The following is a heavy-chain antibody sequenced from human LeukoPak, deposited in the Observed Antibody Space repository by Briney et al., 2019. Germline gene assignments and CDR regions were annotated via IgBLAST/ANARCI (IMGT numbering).Heavy chain of an antibody. CDR3: ARGVNTVDP. Sequence: SETLSLTCTVSGGSITSSRHYWGWIRQFPGKGLEWIGHLFHSGSTYYNPSLKSRVTISEDASKNQFSLKLSSVTAADTAVYYCARGVNTVDPWGQGTLVTVSS. J-gene: IGHJ5*02. CDR2: LFHSGST. V-gene: IGHV4-31*03. CDR1: GGSITSSRHY.